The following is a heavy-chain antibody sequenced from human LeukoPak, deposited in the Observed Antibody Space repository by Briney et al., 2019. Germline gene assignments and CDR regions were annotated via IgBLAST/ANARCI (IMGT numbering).Heavy chain of an antibody. J-gene: IGHJ4*02. CDR3: ARDGQVSGYSYGPDY. Sequence: ASVKVSCKASGYTFTSYYVHWVRQAPGQGLEWMGIINPSGGSTSYAQKFQGRVTMTRDTSTSTVYMELSSLRSEDTAVYYCARDGQVSGYSYGPDYWGQGTLVTVSS. V-gene: IGHV1-46*01. CDR1: GYTFTSYY. CDR2: INPSGGST. D-gene: IGHD5-18*01.